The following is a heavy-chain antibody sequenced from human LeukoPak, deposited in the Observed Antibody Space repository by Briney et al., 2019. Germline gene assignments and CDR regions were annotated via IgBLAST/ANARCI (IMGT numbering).Heavy chain of an antibody. D-gene: IGHD2-15*01. CDR1: GFTFSGYD. V-gene: IGHV3-13*01. Sequence: QPGGSLRLSCAASGFTFSGYDMHWVRHATGKGLEWVSGIGIPGDTYYPASVKGRFTISRENAKNSFYLQMNSLRVEDTAVYYCVRAHVAAGLALDLWGQGTMVTVSS. CDR2: IGIPGDT. CDR3: VRAHVAAGLALDL. J-gene: IGHJ3*01.